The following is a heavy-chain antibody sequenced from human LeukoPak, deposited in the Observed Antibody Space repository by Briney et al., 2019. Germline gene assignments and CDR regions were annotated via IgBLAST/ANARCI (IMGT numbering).Heavy chain of an antibody. CDR2: IYHSGNT. J-gene: IGHJ6*02. V-gene: IGHV4-38-2*02. CDR3: ASARNYYYYYGMDV. Sequence: SETLSLTCTVSGYSINSGYYWGWIRQPPGKGLEWIGTIYHSGNTYYNPSLKSRVTISVDTSKNQFSLKLSSVTAADTAVYYCASARNYYYYYGMDVWGQGTTVTVSS. CDR1: GYSINSGYY.